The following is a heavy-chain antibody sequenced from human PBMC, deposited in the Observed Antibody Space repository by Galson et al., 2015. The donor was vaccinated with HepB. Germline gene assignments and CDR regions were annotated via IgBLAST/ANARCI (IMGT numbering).Heavy chain of an antibody. D-gene: IGHD3-9*01. J-gene: IGHJ6*02. Sequence: SVKVSCKASGYTFTSYAMNWVRQAPGQGLEWMGWINTNTGNPTYAQGFTGRFVFSLDTSVSTAYLQISSLKAEDTAVYYCARHYDISTGYKDYYYYGMDVWGQGTTVTVSS. CDR3: ARHYDISTGYKDYYYYGMDV. CDR1: GYTFTSYA. V-gene: IGHV7-4-1*02. CDR2: INTNTGNP.